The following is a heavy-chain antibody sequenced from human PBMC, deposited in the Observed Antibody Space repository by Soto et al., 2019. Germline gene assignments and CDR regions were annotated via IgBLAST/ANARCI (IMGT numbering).Heavy chain of an antibody. J-gene: IGHJ6*02. Sequence: SETLSLTCTAYGESFNGYYWSWIRQPPGKGLEWIGEIHHSGSTNYNPSLKSRVTFSINTSKRQFSLKVRSVTAADTAVYYCARGKRGSSWYRGEEKYYYYGMDVWGQGTPVTVSS. CDR2: IHHSGST. CDR3: ARGKRGSSWYRGEEKYYYYGMDV. CDR1: GESFNGYY. D-gene: IGHD6-13*01. V-gene: IGHV4-34*01.